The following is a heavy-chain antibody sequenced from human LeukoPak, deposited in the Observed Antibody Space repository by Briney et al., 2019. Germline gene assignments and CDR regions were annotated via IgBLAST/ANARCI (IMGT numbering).Heavy chain of an antibody. V-gene: IGHV1-69*04. J-gene: IGHJ5*02. CDR3: AREKTVTATPKYNWFDP. CDR1: GGTFSSYA. Sequence: GASVKVSCKASGGTFSSYAISWVRQAPGQGLEWMGRIIPILGIANYAQKFQGRVTITADKSTSTAYMELSSLRSEDTAVYYCAREKTVTATPKYNWFDPWGQGTLVTVSS. D-gene: IGHD2-21*02. CDR2: IIPILGIA.